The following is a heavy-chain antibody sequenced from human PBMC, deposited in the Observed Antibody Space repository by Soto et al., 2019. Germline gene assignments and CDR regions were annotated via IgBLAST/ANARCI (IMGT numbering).Heavy chain of an antibody. CDR3: ARGRKQLFSFDY. Sequence: SLTCTVSGGSISSGGYYWSWIRQHPGKGLEWIGYIYYSGSTYYNPSLKSRVTISVDTSKNQFSLKLSSVTAADTAVYYCARGRKQLFSFDYWGQGTLVTVSS. CDR1: GGSISSGGYY. V-gene: IGHV4-31*03. D-gene: IGHD6-6*01. CDR2: IYYSGST. J-gene: IGHJ4*02.